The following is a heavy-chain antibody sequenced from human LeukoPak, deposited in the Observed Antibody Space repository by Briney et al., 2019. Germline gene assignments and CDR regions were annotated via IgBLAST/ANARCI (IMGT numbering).Heavy chain of an antibody. V-gene: IGHV3-33*06. Sequence: PGGSLRLSCAASGFTFSNFAMHWVRQAPGKGLEWVAVIWYDGSNIYYADSVRGRFTISRDNSKNTLFLQMNGLRAEDTAVYYCAKDGDTGTAYYYYYMDVWGKGTTVTVSS. CDR2: IWYDGSNI. CDR1: GFTFSNFA. J-gene: IGHJ6*03. D-gene: IGHD1-7*01. CDR3: AKDGDTGTAYYYYYMDV.